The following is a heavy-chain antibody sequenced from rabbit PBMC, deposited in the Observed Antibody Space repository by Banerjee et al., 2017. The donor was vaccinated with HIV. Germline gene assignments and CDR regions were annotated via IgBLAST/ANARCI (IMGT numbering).Heavy chain of an antibody. CDR1: GFSFSSSYW. J-gene: IGHJ6*01. CDR2: IYAGSSGST. D-gene: IGHD6-1*01. CDR3: ARGHYIFGYEAYTYTTYGMDL. V-gene: IGHV1S45*01. Sequence: QEQLEESGGDLVKPEGSLTLTCTASGFSFSSSYWICWVRQAPGKGLEWIACIYAGSSGSTYYASWAKGRFTISKTSSTTVTLQMTSLTPADTATYFCARGHYIFGYEAYTYTTYGMDLWGPGTLVTVS.